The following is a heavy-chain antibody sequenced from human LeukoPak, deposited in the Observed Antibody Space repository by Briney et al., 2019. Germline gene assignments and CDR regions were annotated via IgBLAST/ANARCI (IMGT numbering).Heavy chain of an antibody. V-gene: IGHV3-30*02. Sequence: GGSLRLSCAASGFTFSSYGMHWVRQAPGKGLEWVAFIRYDGSNKYYADSVKGRFTISRDNSKNTLYLQMNSLRAEDTAVYYCARAGDYYYYYMDVWGKGTTVTVSS. CDR2: IRYDGSNK. J-gene: IGHJ6*03. CDR1: GFTFSSYG. CDR3: ARAGDYYYYYMDV. D-gene: IGHD3-10*01.